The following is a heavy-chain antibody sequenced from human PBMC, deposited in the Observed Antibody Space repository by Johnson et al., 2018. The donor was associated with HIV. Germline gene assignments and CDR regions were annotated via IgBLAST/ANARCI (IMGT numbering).Heavy chain of an antibody. CDR1: RFTFSSYA. V-gene: IGHV3-48*01. J-gene: IGHJ3*02. CDR2: ISSSGSTI. Sequence: EVQLVESGGGLVQPGGSLRLSCAASRFTFSSYAMNWVRQAPGKGLEWVSYISSSGSTIYYADSVKGRFTISRDNSKNTLYLQMNSLRGEDTAVYYCARLGIAAARGAFDIWGQGTMVTVSS. D-gene: IGHD6-13*01. CDR3: ARLGIAAARGAFDI.